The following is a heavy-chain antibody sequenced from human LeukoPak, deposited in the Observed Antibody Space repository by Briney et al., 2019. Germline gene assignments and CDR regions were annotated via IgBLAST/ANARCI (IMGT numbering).Heavy chain of an antibody. CDR2: ISWNSGSI. CDR3: ARMPGDIVVVPAAPYGMDV. Sequence: PGGSLRLSCAASGFTFDDYAMHWVRQAPGKGLEWVSGISWNSGSIGYADSVKGRFTISRDNAKNSLYLQMNSLRAEDTALYYCARMPGDIVVVPAAPYGMDVWGQGTTATVSS. CDR1: GFTFDDYA. J-gene: IGHJ6*02. V-gene: IGHV3-9*01. D-gene: IGHD2-2*01.